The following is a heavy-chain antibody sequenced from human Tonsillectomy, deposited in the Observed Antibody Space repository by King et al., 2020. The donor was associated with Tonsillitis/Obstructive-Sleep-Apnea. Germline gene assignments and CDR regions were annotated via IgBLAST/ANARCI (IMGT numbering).Heavy chain of an antibody. CDR1: GFTFSTYA. CDR3: AKRSQPSSGYFDS. J-gene: IGHJ4*02. V-gene: IGHV3-23*04. D-gene: IGHD3-3*01. Sequence: VQLVESGGGLVQPGGSLRLSCAASGFTFSTYAMSWVRQPPGKGLEWVSAITGGNISTNYADTVEGRFTISRDNSDNTLYLQMNSLRAEDTAVYFCAKRSQPSSGYFDSWGQGTLVTVSS. CDR2: ITGGNIST.